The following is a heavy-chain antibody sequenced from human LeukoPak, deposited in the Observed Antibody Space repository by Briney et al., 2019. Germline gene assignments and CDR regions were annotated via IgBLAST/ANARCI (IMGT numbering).Heavy chain of an antibody. Sequence: PSETLSLTCTVSGGSISSGSYCWSWIRQPAGKGLEWIGHIHTSGNTNYNSSLKSRVTISVDTSKHQFSLKLSSVTAPDTAVYYCARDPDIMVRRSRRGYDGNYYYMDVWGKGTTVTISS. J-gene: IGHJ6*03. CDR2: IHTSGNT. V-gene: IGHV4-61*09. CDR3: ARDPDIMVRRSRRGYDGNYYYMDV. CDR1: GGSISSGSYC. D-gene: IGHD3-10*01.